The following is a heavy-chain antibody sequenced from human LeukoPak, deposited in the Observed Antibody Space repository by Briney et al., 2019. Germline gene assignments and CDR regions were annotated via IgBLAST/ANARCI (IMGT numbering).Heavy chain of an antibody. Sequence: GGSLRLSCIASGFTFSTYEMNWVRQAPGKGLEWISYISDSGRRSTYYADSVKGRFTISRDNAKNSLHLQMNSLRAEDTAVYYCARGPSTILIPWDWGQGTLVTVSS. J-gene: IGHJ4*02. CDR1: GFTFSTYE. D-gene: IGHD1-26*01. CDR2: ISDSGRRST. V-gene: IGHV3-48*03. CDR3: ARGPSTILIPWD.